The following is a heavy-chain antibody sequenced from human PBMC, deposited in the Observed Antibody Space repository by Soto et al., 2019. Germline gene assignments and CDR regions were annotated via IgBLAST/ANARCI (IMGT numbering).Heavy chain of an antibody. CDR2: ISAYNGIT. CDR3: ARVITGTTFYYYYGMDV. J-gene: IGHJ6*02. CDR1: GYTFTSYG. D-gene: IGHD1-7*01. V-gene: IGHV1-18*01. Sequence: QVQLVQSGAEVKKPGASVKVSCKASGYTFTSYGINWVRQAPGQGLEWMGWISAYNGITNYAQKLQGRVTMTTDTSTSTAYMELRSLRSDDTAVYYCARVITGTTFYYYYGMDVWGQGTTVTVSS.